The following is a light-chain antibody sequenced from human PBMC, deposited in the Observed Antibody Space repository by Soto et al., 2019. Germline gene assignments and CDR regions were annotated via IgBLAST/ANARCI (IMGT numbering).Light chain of an antibody. J-gene: IGLJ3*02. CDR3: AAWDDSLGGSWV. V-gene: IGLV1-47*02. CDR1: SSNIGSNY. CDR2: AND. Sequence: QSVLTQPPSASGTPGQRVIISCSGRSSNIGSNYVYWFQHLPGTAPKLLIYANDQRPSGVPDRFSGSKSGTSASLAISGLRSEDEAAYYCAAWDDSLGGSWVFGGGTQLTVL.